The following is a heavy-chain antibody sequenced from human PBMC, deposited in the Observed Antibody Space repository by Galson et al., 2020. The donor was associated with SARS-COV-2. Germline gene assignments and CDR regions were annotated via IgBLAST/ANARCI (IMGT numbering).Heavy chain of an antibody. CDR2: INTNSGDT. CDR1: GSTFSSNY. J-gene: IGHJ5*02. V-gene: IGHV1-2*06. Sequence: AYVKVSCKASGSTFSSNYMHWVRLAPGQGLEWMGRINTNSGDTDVAQKFQGRVTMTTDTSLTTAYMELSRLTSNDTAVYYCTRGSNSSPFYHFDPWGQGTLVTVSS. D-gene: IGHD3-10*01. CDR3: TRGSNSSPFYHFDP.